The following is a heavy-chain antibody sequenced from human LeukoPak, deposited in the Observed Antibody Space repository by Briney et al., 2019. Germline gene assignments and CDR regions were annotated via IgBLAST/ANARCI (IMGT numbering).Heavy chain of an antibody. V-gene: IGHV1-2*02. CDR2: INPNSGGT. Sequence: ASVKVSCKASGYTFTGYYMHWVRQAPGQGLEWMGWINPNSGGTNYAQKFQGRVTMTRDTSISTAYMELSRLRSDDTAVYYCAVWKRRDGYNTDPDYWGQGTLVTVSS. J-gene: IGHJ4*02. CDR1: GYTFTGYY. D-gene: IGHD5-24*01. CDR3: AVWKRRDGYNTDPDY.